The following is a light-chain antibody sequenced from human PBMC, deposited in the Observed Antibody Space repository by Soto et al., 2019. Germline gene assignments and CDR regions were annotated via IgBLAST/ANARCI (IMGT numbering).Light chain of an antibody. CDR3: QQYNNYLWT. CDR2: KAS. CDR1: QSISSW. V-gene: IGKV1-5*03. J-gene: IGKJ1*01. Sequence: DIQMTQSPSTLSASVGDRVTITCRASQSISSWLAWYQQKPGKAPKLLIYKASSLESGVPSRFSGSGSGTEFTLTISSLQPDDFATYYCQQYNNYLWTFGQVTKVEIK.